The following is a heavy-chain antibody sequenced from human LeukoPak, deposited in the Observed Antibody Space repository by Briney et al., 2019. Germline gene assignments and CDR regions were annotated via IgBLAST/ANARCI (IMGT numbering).Heavy chain of an antibody. CDR1: GGSISSGGYY. CDR3: ARGKSDYGDYGYYYGMDV. CDR2: IYYSGST. J-gene: IGHJ6*02. D-gene: IGHD4-17*01. V-gene: IGHV4-31*03. Sequence: SETLSLTCTVSGGSISSGGYYWSWIRQHPGKGLEWIGYIYYSGSTYYNPSLKSRVTISVDTSKNQFSLKLSPVTAADTAVYYCARGKSDYGDYGYYYGMDVWGQGTTVTVSS.